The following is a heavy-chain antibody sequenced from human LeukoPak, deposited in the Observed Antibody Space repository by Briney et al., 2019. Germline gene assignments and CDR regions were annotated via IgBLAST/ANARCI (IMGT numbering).Heavy chain of an antibody. J-gene: IGHJ6*02. CDR1: GDSVSSNSAA. Sequence: SQTLSLTCAISGDSVSSNSAAWNWIRQSPSRGLEWLGRTYYRSKWYNDYAVSVKSRITINPDTSKNQFSLQLNSVTHEDTAVYYCARDQSEGYSGYDHYYYGMDVWGQGTTVTVSS. CDR3: ARDQSEGYSGYDHYYYGMDV. V-gene: IGHV6-1*01. D-gene: IGHD5-12*01. CDR2: TYYRSKWYN.